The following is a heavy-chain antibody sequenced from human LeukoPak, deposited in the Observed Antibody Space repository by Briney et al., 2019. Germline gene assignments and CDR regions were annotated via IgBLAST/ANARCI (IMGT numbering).Heavy chain of an antibody. D-gene: IGHD3-10*01. Sequence: GGSLRLSCAASGFTFSNYNMNWVRHAPGKGLEWVSSITSSSSYIYYADSVKGRLTISRDNSKNTLYLQMNSLRPEDTAVYYCAKSTGSGGHFDYWGQGTLVTVSS. CDR3: AKSTGSGGHFDY. J-gene: IGHJ4*02. CDR1: GFTFSNYN. CDR2: ITSSSSYI. V-gene: IGHV3-21*01.